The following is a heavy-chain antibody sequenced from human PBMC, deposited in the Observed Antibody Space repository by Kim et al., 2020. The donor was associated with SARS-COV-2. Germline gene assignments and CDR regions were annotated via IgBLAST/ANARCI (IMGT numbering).Heavy chain of an antibody. V-gene: IGHV3-21*01. CDR2: ISSSSSYI. Sequence: GGSLRLSCAASGFTFSSYSMNWVRQAPGKGLEWVSSISSSSSYIYYADSVKGRFTISRDNAKTSLYLQMNSLRAEDTAVYYCSGSGSYYTFFLTDYYYYVMDVWGQGTTVTVFS. J-gene: IGHJ6*02. D-gene: IGHD3-10*01. CDR1: GFTFSSYS. CDR3: SGSGSYYTFFLTDYYYYVMDV.